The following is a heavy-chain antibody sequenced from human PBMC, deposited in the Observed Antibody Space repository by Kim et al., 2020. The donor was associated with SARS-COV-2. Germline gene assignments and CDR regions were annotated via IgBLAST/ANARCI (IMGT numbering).Heavy chain of an antibody. CDR2: LSWNSGVI. Sequence: GGSLRLSCAASGFTFGDFAMHWVWQVPGKGLEWVSGLSWNSGVIGYADSVKGRFTISRHNAENSLYLQMNSLRAEDTAFYYCAKDLVSSSFRAFHIWGQGTMVTVSS. J-gene: IGHJ3*02. CDR1: GFTFGDFA. CDR3: AKDLVSSSFRAFHI. V-gene: IGHV3-9*01. D-gene: IGHD6-6*01.